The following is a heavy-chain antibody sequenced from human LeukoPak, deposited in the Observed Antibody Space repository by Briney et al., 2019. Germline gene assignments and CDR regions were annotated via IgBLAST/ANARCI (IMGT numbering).Heavy chain of an antibody. CDR2: IRSKANSYAT. D-gene: IGHD1-26*01. J-gene: IGHJ4*02. V-gene: IGHV3-73*01. CDR1: GFTFSGSA. Sequence: GGSLRLSCAASGFTFSGSAMHWVRQASGKGLEWVGRIRSKANSYATAYAASVRGRFTISRDDSKNTAYLQMNSLKTEDTAVYYCTSRGVVGAATFDYWSQGTLVTVSS. CDR3: TSRGVVGAATFDY.